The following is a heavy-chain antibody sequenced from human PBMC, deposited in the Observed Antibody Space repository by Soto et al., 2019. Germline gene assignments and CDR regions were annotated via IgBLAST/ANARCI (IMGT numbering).Heavy chain of an antibody. J-gene: IGHJ5*02. Sequence: QVQLVESGGGVVQPGRSLRLSRAASGFTFSSYAMHWVRQSPGKGLEWVAVISYDGRNKYYADTVKGRFTISRDNSKNTMYLQMKSLRDEDKAVYYCARYWGGSSWYPSRWFDPWGQGTLVTVSS. CDR1: GFTFSSYA. V-gene: IGHV3-30-3*01. CDR3: ARYWGGSSWYPSRWFDP. D-gene: IGHD6-13*01. CDR2: ISYDGRNK.